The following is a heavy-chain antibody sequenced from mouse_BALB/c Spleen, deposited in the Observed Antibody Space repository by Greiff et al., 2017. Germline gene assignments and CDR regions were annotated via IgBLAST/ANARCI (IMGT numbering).Heavy chain of an antibody. CDR2: INPSTGYT. D-gene: IGHD2-4*01. CDR1: GYTFTSYW. V-gene: IGHV1-7*01. J-gene: IGHJ3*01. Sequence: QVHVKQSGAELAKPGASVKMSCKASGYTFTSYWMHWVKQRPGQGLEWIGYINPSTGYTNYNQKFKDKATLTVDKSSSTAYMQLSSPTSEDSAVYYCTRYDYDWFAYWGQGTLVTVSA. CDR3: TRYDYDWFAY.